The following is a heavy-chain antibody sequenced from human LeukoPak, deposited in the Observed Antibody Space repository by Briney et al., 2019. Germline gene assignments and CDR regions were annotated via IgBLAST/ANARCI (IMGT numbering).Heavy chain of an antibody. J-gene: IGHJ4*02. Sequence: PGGSLRLSCAASGFTFSDYYMSWTRQAPGKGLEWVSYISSSGSTIYYADSVKGRFTISRDNAKNSLYLQMNSLRAEDTAVYYCARERPAAAARLSADYWGQGTLVTVSS. CDR1: GFTFSDYY. CDR3: ARERPAAAARLSADY. D-gene: IGHD6-13*01. V-gene: IGHV3-11*01. CDR2: ISSSGSTI.